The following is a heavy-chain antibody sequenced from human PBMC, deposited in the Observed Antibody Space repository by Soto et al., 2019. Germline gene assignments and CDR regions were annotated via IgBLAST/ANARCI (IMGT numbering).Heavy chain of an antibody. V-gene: IGHV3-23*01. CDR2: ISGSGRST. J-gene: IGHJ4*02. CDR1: GFTFSNYA. Sequence: EVQLLESGGGSVQPGGSLRLSCSASGFTFSNYAMSWDRQAPGKGLEWVASISGSGRSTNYADSVKGRFTISRDNSKNTLAVQMSSLRAEDTAVYYCARDGGNFCSAGSCYFQAPDYWGQGTLVNVSP. D-gene: IGHD2-15*01. CDR3: ARDGGNFCSAGSCYFQAPDY.